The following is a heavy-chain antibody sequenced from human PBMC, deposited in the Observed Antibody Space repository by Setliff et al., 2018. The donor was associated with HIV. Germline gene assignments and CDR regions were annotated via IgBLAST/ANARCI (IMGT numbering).Heavy chain of an antibody. CDR2: IYHSGST. CDR1: GYSISSGYY. D-gene: IGHD5-18*01. CDR3: ARTLRAAAMGYFDY. V-gene: IGHV4-38-2*01. Sequence: LSLTCAVSGYSISSGYYWGWIRQPPGKGLEWIGSIYHSGSTYNNPSLKSRVTISVDTSKNQFSLKLTSVTAADTAVYYCARTLRAAAMGYFDYWGQGTLVTVSS. J-gene: IGHJ4*02.